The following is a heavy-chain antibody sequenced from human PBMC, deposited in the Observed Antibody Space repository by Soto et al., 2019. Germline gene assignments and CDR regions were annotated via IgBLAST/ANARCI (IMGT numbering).Heavy chain of an antibody. D-gene: IGHD3-3*01. V-gene: IGHV1-18*04. Sequence: QLVQSGAEVKKPGASVRVSCKASGDIFASNGISWMRQAPGQGLEWLGWISAYNGNTKYAQKFQYRIILTKDSSTSTAYMALRNLRSDDTAVYYCARAWSDYVRTGDNRFDPWGQGTLVTVTS. J-gene: IGHJ5*02. CDR2: ISAYNGNT. CDR1: GDIFASNG. CDR3: ARAWSDYVRTGDNRFDP.